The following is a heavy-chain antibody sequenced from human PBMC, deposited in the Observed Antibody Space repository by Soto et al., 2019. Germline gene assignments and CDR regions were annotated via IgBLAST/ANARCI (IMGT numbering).Heavy chain of an antibody. V-gene: IGHV4-31*03. CDR1: GCSISSGGNY. J-gene: IGHJ4*02. CDR2: IYYSGST. D-gene: IGHD2-2*01. Sequence: QVQLQESGPGLVTPSQTLSLTCTVSGCSISSGGNYWSWIRQHPGKGLEWVGYIYYSGSTYHNPSLTSRVTRSLDVSKRQFSLKLSSVTAPDTAVYYCARGAWLPAFEYWGQGTLVTVAS. CDR3: ARGAWLPAFEY.